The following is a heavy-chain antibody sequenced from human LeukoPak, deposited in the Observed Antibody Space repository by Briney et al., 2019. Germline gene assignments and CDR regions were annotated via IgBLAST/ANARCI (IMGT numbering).Heavy chain of an antibody. Sequence: GGSLRLSCAASGFTSSSYGMHWVRQAPGKGLEWVAVIWYDGSNKYYADSVKGRFTISRDNSKNTLYLQMNSLRAEDTAVYYCARVPALDAFDIWGQGTMVTVSS. CDR1: GFTSSSYG. J-gene: IGHJ3*02. CDR3: ARVPALDAFDI. CDR2: IWYDGSNK. V-gene: IGHV3-33*01. D-gene: IGHD6-25*01.